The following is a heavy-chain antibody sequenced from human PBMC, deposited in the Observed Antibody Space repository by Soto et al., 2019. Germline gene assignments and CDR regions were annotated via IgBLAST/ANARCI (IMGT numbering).Heavy chain of an antibody. CDR3: ARVQRDSSPYYFDY. J-gene: IGHJ4*02. CDR1: GGSISSGDYY. CDR2: IYYSGST. D-gene: IGHD3-22*01. Sequence: QVQLQESGPGLVKPSQTLSLTCTVSGGSISSGDYYWSWIRQPPGKGLEWIGYIYYSGSTYYNPSLKSRVTXXVXTXXNQFSLKLSSVTAADTAVYYCARVQRDSSPYYFDYWGQGTLVTVSS. V-gene: IGHV4-30-4*01.